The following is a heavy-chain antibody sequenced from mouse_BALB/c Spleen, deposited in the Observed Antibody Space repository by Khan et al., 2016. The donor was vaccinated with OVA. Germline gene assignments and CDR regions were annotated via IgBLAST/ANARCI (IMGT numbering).Heavy chain of an antibody. Sequence: QVQLQQPGAELARPGASVKMSCKASGYTFTSYTMHWIKQRPGQGLEWIGYINPNSDYTNYNQKFKDKATLTAGKSSSTAYMQRSSLTSEDSAVYYCAREGAYYRSDGWFAYWGQGTLVTVSA. CDR3: AREGAYYRSDGWFAY. V-gene: IGHV1-4*01. J-gene: IGHJ3*01. D-gene: IGHD2-14*01. CDR1: GYTFTSYT. CDR2: INPNSDYT.